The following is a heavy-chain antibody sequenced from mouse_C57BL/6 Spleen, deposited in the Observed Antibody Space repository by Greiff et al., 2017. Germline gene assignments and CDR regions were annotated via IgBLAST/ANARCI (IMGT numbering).Heavy chain of an antibody. Sequence: EVQVVESEGGLVQPGSSMKLSCTASGFTFSDYYMAWVRQVPEKGLEWVANINYDGSSTYYLDSLKSRFIISRDNAKNILYLQMSSLKSEDTATYYCARGSYYSNYEGMDYWGQGTSVTVSS. D-gene: IGHD2-5*01. J-gene: IGHJ4*01. V-gene: IGHV5-16*01. CDR3: ARGSYYSNYEGMDY. CDR1: GFTFSDYY. CDR2: INYDGSST.